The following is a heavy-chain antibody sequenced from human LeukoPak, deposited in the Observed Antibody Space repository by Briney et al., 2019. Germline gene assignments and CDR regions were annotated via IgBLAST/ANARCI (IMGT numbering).Heavy chain of an antibody. Sequence: TSETLSLTCTVSGYSMSSGYYWGWIRQPPGKGLEWIGYIYYSGSTNYNPSLKSRVTISVDTSKNQFSLKLSSVTAADTAVYYCARGIWFGELSFDYWGQGTLVTVSS. J-gene: IGHJ4*02. CDR2: IYYSGST. D-gene: IGHD3-10*01. CDR3: ARGIWFGELSFDY. CDR1: GYSMSSGYY. V-gene: IGHV4-61*01.